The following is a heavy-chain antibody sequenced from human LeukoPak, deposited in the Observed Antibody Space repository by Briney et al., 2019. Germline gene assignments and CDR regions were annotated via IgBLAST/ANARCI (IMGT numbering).Heavy chain of an antibody. D-gene: IGHD3-10*01. Sequence: SETLSLTCTVSGGSISSGSYYWSWIRQPAGKGLEWIGRIYTSGSTNYNPSLKSRVTISVDTSKNQLSLKLSSVTAADTAVYYCARQARRGVPVRIKVPNWFDPWGQGTLVTVSS. CDR1: GGSISSGSYY. CDR2: IYTSGST. J-gene: IGHJ5*02. CDR3: ARQARRGVPVRIKVPNWFDP. V-gene: IGHV4-61*02.